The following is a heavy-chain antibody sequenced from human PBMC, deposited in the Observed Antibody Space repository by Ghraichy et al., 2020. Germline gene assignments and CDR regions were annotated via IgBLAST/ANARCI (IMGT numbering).Heavy chain of an antibody. D-gene: IGHD2-21*02. CDR2: IGTAGDT. Sequence: GESLNISCAASGFTFSSYDMHWVRQATGKGLEWVSAIGTAGDTYYPGSVKGRFTISRENAKNSLYLQMNSLRAGDTAVYYCARFRGDGGYYYGMDVWGQGTTVTVSS. J-gene: IGHJ6*02. CDR1: GFTFSSYD. CDR3: ARFRGDGGYYYGMDV. V-gene: IGHV3-13*01.